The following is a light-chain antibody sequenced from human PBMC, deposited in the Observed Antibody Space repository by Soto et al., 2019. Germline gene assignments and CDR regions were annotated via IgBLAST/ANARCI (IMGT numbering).Light chain of an antibody. CDR2: DAS. CDR3: QQRSNWPIT. J-gene: IGKJ5*01. V-gene: IGKV3-11*01. CDR1: QSVSSY. Sequence: EIVLTQSPATLSLSLGERATLSCRTSQSVSSYFAWYQQKPGRAPRLLIYDASSRATGIPARFIGSGSGTDFTLTISSLEPEDFAVYYCQQRSNWPITFGQGTRLEIK.